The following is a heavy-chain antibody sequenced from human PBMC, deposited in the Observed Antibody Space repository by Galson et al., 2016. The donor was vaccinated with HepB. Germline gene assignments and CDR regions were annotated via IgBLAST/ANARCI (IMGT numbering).Heavy chain of an antibody. V-gene: IGHV3-74*01. J-gene: IGHJ4*02. CDR3: ARVDPWYSSGWGPDQ. CDR1: GFTFSSYW. Sequence: GFTFSSYWMHWVRQAPGKGLVRVSRSNGDGSSTTYADSVKGRFTISRDNAKNTLYLQMNTLGVEDTAVYYCARVDPWYSSGWGPDQWGQGTLVSVSS. CDR2: SNGDGSST. D-gene: IGHD6-19*01.